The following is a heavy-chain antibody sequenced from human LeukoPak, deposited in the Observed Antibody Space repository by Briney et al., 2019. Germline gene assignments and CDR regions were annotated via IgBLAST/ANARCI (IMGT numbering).Heavy chain of an antibody. J-gene: IGHJ4*02. Sequence: QPGGSLRLSCAASGFTFSSYAVSWVRQAPGKGLEWASAISGSGGSTYYADSVKGRFTISRDNSKNTLYLQMNSLRAEDTAVYYCAKPPYSSSWFPFDYWGQGTLVTVSS. CDR1: GFTFSSYA. CDR3: AKPPYSSSWFPFDY. CDR2: ISGSGGST. D-gene: IGHD6-13*01. V-gene: IGHV3-23*01.